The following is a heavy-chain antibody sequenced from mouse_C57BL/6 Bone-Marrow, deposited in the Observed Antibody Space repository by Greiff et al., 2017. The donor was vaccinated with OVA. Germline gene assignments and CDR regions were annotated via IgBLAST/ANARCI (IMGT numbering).Heavy chain of an antibody. J-gene: IGHJ4*01. CDR3: AREKVVSGAMDY. CDR1: GYAFSSYW. D-gene: IGHD6-2*01. Sequence: VQLQQSGAELVKPGASVKISCKASGYAFSSYWMNWVKQRPGKGLEWIGQIYPGDGDTNYNGKFKGKATLTADKSSSTAYMQLSSLTSEDSAVYFCAREKVVSGAMDYWGQGTSVTVSS. CDR2: IYPGDGDT. V-gene: IGHV1-80*01.